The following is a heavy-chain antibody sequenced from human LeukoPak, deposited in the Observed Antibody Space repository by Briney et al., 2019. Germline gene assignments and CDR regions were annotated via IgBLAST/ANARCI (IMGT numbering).Heavy chain of an antibody. V-gene: IGHV4-30-2*03. CDR2: FYHSGST. D-gene: IGHD6-19*01. J-gene: IGHJ4*02. Sequence: PSETLSLTCAVSGGSISSGGYSWSWIRQPPGKGLEWIGSFYHSGSTYYNPSLKSRVTISVDTSKNQFSLKLSSVTAADTAVYYCARDAVAGREMVPRGSSDWSPGYFDYWGQGTLVTVSS. CDR1: GGSISSGGYS. CDR3: ARDAVAGREMVPRGSSDWSPGYFDY.